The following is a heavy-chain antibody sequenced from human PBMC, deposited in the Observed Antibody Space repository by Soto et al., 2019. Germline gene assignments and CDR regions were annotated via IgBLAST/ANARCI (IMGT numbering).Heavy chain of an antibody. CDR1: GFTFSSYA. J-gene: IGHJ4*01. V-gene: IGHV3-23*01. Sequence: GGSLRLSCAASGFTFSSYAMSWVRQAPGKGLEWVSAISGSGGSTYYSDSVKGRFTISRDNSTNTLSLQMNSLRAEDTAAYYCAKDRSLTVYAPIDYWGHGTLVTVYS. CDR3: AKDRSLTVYAPIDY. D-gene: IGHD2-8*01. CDR2: ISGSGGST.